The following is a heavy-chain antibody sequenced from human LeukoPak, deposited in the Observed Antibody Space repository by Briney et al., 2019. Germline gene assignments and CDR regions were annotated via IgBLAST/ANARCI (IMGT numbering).Heavy chain of an antibody. J-gene: IGHJ4*02. Sequence: GGSLRLSCAASGFTFKNYGMAWVRQAPGKGLEWVSTINTRGDRTYYADSVKGRFTIARDNSKNTMYLEINSLRAEDTAVYYCTKREDCCGDCPYYFDNWGQGTLVTVSS. CDR2: INTRGDRT. D-gene: IGHD2-21*02. V-gene: IGHV3-23*01. CDR1: GFTFKNYG. CDR3: TKREDCCGDCPYYFDN.